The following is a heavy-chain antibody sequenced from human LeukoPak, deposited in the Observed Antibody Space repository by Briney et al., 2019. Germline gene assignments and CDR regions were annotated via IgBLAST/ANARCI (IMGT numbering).Heavy chain of an antibody. D-gene: IGHD3-9*01. V-gene: IGHV3-48*02. CDR3: ARVRDWVIDY. J-gene: IGHJ4*02. CDR1: GFTFSSYS. Sequence: GGSLRLSCAASGFTFSSYSMNWVRQAPGKGLEWVSYIGTASGDRYYADSVKGRFTISRDNSKNSLYLQMNSLRDEDTAVYYCARVRDWVIDYWGQGTLVTVYS. CDR2: IGTASGDR.